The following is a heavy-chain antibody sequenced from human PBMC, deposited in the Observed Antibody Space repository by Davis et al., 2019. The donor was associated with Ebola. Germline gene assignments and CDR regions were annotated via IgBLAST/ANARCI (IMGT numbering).Heavy chain of an antibody. CDR1: GFTFSVYY. CDR3: ARGGVYCVSTSCYSHFDY. CDR2: ISSSASYK. V-gene: IGHV3-11*06. J-gene: IGHJ4*02. Sequence: GGSLRLSCAASGFTFSVYYMSWIRQAPGKGPEWVSSISSSASYKNYADSVKGRFTISRDNSKNTLYLQMNSLRVEDTAVYYCARGGVYCVSTSCYSHFDYWGQGTLVTVSS. D-gene: IGHD2-2*01.